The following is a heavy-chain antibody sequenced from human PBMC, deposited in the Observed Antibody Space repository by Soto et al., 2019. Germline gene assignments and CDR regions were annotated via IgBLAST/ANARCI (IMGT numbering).Heavy chain of an antibody. CDR2: ISAYNGNT. D-gene: IGHD6-13*01. Sequence: ASRKGSRKASGYTLTPFGINRVRQAPGQGLEWMGWISAYNGNTNYAQKLRGRVTMTTDTSTSTAYMELRSLRSDDTAVYYCARTYSPFDYWGRGTTVTVSS. CDR1: GYTLTPFG. CDR3: ARTYSPFDY. J-gene: IGHJ4*03. V-gene: IGHV1-18*01.